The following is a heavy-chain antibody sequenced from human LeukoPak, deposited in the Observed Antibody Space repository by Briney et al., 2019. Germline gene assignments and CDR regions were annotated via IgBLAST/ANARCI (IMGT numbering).Heavy chain of an antibody. CDR3: ARDNDYGDYGIDY. CDR1: GFTFSSYG. Sequence: GGSLRLCCAASGFTFSSYGMHWGRQAAGKGLEWVAVIWYDGSNKYYADSVKDRFTISRDKSKNTLYLQMNSLRAEDTAVYYCARDNDYGDYGIDYRGQGTLVTVSS. D-gene: IGHD4-17*01. J-gene: IGHJ4*02. CDR2: IWYDGSNK. V-gene: IGHV3-33*01.